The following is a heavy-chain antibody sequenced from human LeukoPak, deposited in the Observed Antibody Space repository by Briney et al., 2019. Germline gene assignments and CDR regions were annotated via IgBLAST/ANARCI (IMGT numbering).Heavy chain of an antibody. D-gene: IGHD2-2*01. J-gene: IGHJ6*03. V-gene: IGHV3-30*01. Sequence: GGSLRLSCAASGFTFSSYAMHWVRQAPGKGLEWVAVISYDGSNKYYADSVKGRFTISRDNSKNTLYLQMNSLRAEDTAVYYCARAAGPGYCSSTICYWDYYYYYYMDVWGKGTTVTVSS. CDR1: GFTFSSYA. CDR2: ISYDGSNK. CDR3: ARAAGPGYCSSTICYWDYYYYYYMDV.